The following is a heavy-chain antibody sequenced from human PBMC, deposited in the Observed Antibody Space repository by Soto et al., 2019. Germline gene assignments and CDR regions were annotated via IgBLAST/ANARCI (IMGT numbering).Heavy chain of an antibody. V-gene: IGHV4-59*01. Sequence: SETLSLTCTVSCGSIISFSWSWIRQPPGKGLEYIGNVYYSGNTNYNPSLKSRVIVSVDTSKNQFSLRLSSVTAADTAVYYCARARYNYFDYWGQGTPVTVSS. CDR2: VYYSGNT. CDR3: ARARYNYFDY. J-gene: IGHJ4*02. D-gene: IGHD5-18*01. CDR1: CGSIISFS.